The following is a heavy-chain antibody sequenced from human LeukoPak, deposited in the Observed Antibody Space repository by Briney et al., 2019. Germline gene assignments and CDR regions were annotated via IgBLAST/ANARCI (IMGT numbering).Heavy chain of an antibody. D-gene: IGHD3-10*01. Sequence: ASVKVSCKASGYTFTSYGISWVRQAPGQGLERMGWISAYNGNTNYAQKLQGRVTMTTDTSTSTAYMELRSLRSDDTAVYYCARDKAGEYSSRFDPWGQGTLVTVSS. V-gene: IGHV1-18*01. J-gene: IGHJ5*02. CDR2: ISAYNGNT. CDR3: ARDKAGEYSSRFDP. CDR1: GYTFTSYG.